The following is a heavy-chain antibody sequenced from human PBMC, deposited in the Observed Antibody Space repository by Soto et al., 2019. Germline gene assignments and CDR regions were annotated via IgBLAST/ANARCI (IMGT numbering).Heavy chain of an antibody. V-gene: IGHV3-23*01. CDR2: ISGSGGST. CDR3: AKDLSKGAITMIRGYFDY. D-gene: IGHD3-22*01. Sequence: PGGSLRLSCAASGFTFSSYAMSWVRQAPGKGLEWVSAISGSGGSTYYADSVKGRFTISRDNSKNTLYLQMNSLRAEDTAVYYCAKDLSKGAITMIRGYFDYWGQGTLVTVSS. J-gene: IGHJ4*02. CDR1: GFTFSSYA.